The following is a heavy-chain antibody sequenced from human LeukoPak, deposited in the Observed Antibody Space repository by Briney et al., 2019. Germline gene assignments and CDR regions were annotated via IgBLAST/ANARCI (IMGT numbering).Heavy chain of an antibody. Sequence: GESLKISCKGSGYSFTSYWIGWVRQMPGKGLEWMGIIYPGDSDTRYSPSFQGQVTISADKSISTAYLLWSSLKASDTAMYYCARLGCSSTSCYIQRHRNYYYYYMAVWGKGTTVTVSS. J-gene: IGHJ6*03. CDR3: ARLGCSSTSCYIQRHRNYYYYYMAV. CDR1: GYSFTSYW. D-gene: IGHD2-2*02. CDR2: IYPGDSDT. V-gene: IGHV5-51*01.